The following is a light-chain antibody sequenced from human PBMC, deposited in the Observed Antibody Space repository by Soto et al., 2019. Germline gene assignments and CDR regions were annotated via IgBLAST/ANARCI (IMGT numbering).Light chain of an antibody. J-gene: IGKJ5*01. Sequence: EIVMMQSPATLSVSPGESVTLSFRASQLFSSNLAWYQHKPGQAPRLLIYGVSTRDTGVPDRFSGSASGTEFTLTISSLEPEDFAVYYCQQRSNWPPDINFGQGTRLEIK. CDR3: QQRSNWPPDIN. V-gene: IGKV3-15*01. CDR2: GVS. CDR1: QLFSSN.